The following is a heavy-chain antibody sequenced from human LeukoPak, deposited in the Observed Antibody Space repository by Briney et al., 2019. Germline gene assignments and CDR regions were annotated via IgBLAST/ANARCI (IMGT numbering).Heavy chain of an antibody. CDR2: ISSTSSYT. Sequence: PGGSLRLSCVVSGIPFSDYYMNWIRQAPGKGLEWISYISSTSSYTDYADSVKGRFTISRDNAQNALFLQMNSLRVEDTAVYYCAAGTAADYWGQGTWVAVSS. J-gene: IGHJ4*02. V-gene: IGHV3-11*03. CDR1: GIPFSDYY. D-gene: IGHD6-13*01. CDR3: AAGTAADY.